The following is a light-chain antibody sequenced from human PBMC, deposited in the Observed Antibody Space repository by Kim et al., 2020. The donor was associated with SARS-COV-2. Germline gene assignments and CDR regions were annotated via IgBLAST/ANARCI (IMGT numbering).Light chain of an antibody. CDR2: AAC. CDR1: QDIANS. Sequence: SVGDRATTSCRASQDIANSLSWYQQKPGKVPQVLIYAACTLQSGVPSRFSGSVSGTEFTLTIGSLQTEDVATYYCQKYNTAPWTFGPGTKVDIK. CDR3: QKYNTAPWT. J-gene: IGKJ1*01. V-gene: IGKV1-27*01.